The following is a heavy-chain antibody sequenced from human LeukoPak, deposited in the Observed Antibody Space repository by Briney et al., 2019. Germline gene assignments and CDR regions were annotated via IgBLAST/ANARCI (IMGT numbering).Heavy chain of an antibody. CDR3: ARMGFGIAAAGTVDY. V-gene: IGHV1-2*02. CDR2: INPNSGGT. Sequence: GASVKVSCKASGYTFTGYYMHWVRQAPGQGLEWMGWINPNSGGTNYAQKFQGRVTMTRDTSISTAYMELSRLRSDDTAVYYCARMGFGIAAAGTVDYWGQGTLVTVSS. D-gene: IGHD6-13*01. J-gene: IGHJ4*02. CDR1: GYTFTGYY.